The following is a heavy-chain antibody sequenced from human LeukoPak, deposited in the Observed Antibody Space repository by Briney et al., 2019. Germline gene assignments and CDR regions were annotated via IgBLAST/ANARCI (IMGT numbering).Heavy chain of an antibody. V-gene: IGHV3-48*01. CDR2: ISSSSSTI. CDR3: AKMAKYYYGSETYYFFEH. CDR1: GFTFSSYS. Sequence: GGSLRLSCAASGFTFSSYSMNWVRQAPGKGLEWVSYISSSSSTIYYGDSVKGRFTISRDNAKNSLYLQMNSLRAEDTAVYYCAKMAKYYYGSETYYFFEHWGQGTPVTASS. D-gene: IGHD3-10*01. J-gene: IGHJ4*02.